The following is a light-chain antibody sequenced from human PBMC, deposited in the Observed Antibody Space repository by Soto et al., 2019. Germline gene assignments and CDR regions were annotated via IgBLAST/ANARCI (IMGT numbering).Light chain of an antibody. CDR3: QQYNSFSLT. J-gene: IGKJ1*01. Sequence: IQMTQSPSTLSASVGDRVTITCRASQTISGWLSWYQQKPGKAPKLLICDASSLESGVPSRFSGSGSETEFTLTISSLQPDDFATYYCQQYNSFSLTFGQGTKVDIK. V-gene: IGKV1-5*01. CDR2: DAS. CDR1: QTISGW.